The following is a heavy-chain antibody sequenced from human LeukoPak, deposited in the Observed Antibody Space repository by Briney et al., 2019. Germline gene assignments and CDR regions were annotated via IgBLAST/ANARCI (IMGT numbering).Heavy chain of an antibody. CDR3: ARGIYDYVWGSYRALDY. D-gene: IGHD3-16*02. V-gene: IGHV3-33*03. CDR2: IWYDGSYK. J-gene: IGHJ4*02. CDR1: GFTLSSYG. Sequence: GGSLRLSCAASGFTLSSYGMHWVRQAPGKGLEWVAVIWYDGSYKYYADSVEGRFIITRDNSKNTLYLQMNSLRAEDTAVYYCARGIYDYVWGSYRALDYWGQGTLVTVSS.